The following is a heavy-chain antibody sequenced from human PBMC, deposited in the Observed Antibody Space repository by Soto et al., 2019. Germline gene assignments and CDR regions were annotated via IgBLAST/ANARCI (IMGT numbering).Heavy chain of an antibody. J-gene: IGHJ3*01. CDR2: LYDVDGS. Sequence: GGSLRLSCAAFGLTVSGKKYVAWVRQAPGKGLEWVSALYDVDGSFYADSVKGRFTTSSDSSKTTVYLQMNGLRPDDTAVYYCASWHEREHAYDVWGQGTTVTV. V-gene: IGHV3-53*01. D-gene: IGHD1-1*01. CDR3: ASWHEREHAYDV. CDR1: GLTVSGKKY.